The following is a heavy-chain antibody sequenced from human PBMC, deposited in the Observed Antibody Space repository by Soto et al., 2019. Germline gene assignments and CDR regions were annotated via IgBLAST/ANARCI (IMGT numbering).Heavy chain of an antibody. J-gene: IGHJ1*01. V-gene: IGHV2-5*02. CDR2: IYWDDDK. CDR1: GFSLSTSGVG. CDR3: AHSVRYCSGGSCYRKARAEYFQH. D-gene: IGHD2-15*01. Sequence: QITLKESGPTLVKPTQTLTLTCTFSGFSLSTSGVGVGWIRQPPGKALEWLALIYWDDDKRYSPSLKSRLTITKDTSKHQVVLTMTNMDPVDTATYYCAHSVRYCSGGSCYRKARAEYFQHWGQGTLVTVSS.